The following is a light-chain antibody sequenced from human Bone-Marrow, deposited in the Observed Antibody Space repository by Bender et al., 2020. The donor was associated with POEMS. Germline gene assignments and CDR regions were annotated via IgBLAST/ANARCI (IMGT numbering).Light chain of an antibody. J-gene: IGLJ2*01. CDR3: CSYGVISPLL. CDR2: EVS. Sequence: QSALTQPPSASGSPGQSVTISCTGTSSDVGGYNFVSWYQQHPGKAPKLMIYEVSQRPSGVPDRFSGSKSGNTASLTVSGLQPEDEADYYCCSYGVISPLLFGGGTKVTVL. V-gene: IGLV2-8*01. CDR1: SSDVGGYNF.